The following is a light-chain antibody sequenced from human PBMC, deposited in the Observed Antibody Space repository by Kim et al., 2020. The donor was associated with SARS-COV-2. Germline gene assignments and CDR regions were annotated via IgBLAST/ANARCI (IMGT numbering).Light chain of an antibody. J-gene: IGKJ4*01. Sequence: SHGERATLSCRASQSVGNNLAWYQQKPGQAPRLLIYGAATRATGIPARFSGSGYGTEFTLTISSLQSEDFALYYCKQYNNWPPLTFGGGTKVDIK. CDR1: QSVGNN. CDR3: KQYNNWPPLT. V-gene: IGKV3-15*01. CDR2: GAA.